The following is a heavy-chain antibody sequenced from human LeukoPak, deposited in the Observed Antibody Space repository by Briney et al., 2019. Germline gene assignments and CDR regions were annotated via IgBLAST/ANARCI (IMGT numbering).Heavy chain of an antibody. V-gene: IGHV3-49*04. CDR3: TRDPELRYFDWLSSSTYYYYYMDV. CDR1: GFIFTSYS. Sequence: GVLRLSCAASGFIFTSYSMNWVRQAPGKGLEWVGFIRSKAYGGTTEYAASVKGRFTISRDDSKSIAYLQMNSLRTEDTAVYYCTRDPELRYFDWLSSSTYYYYYMDVRGKGTTVTISS. J-gene: IGHJ6*03. D-gene: IGHD3-9*01. CDR2: IRSKAYGGTT.